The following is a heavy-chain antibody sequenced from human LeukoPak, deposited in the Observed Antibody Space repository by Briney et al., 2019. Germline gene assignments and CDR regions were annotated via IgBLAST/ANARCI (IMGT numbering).Heavy chain of an antibody. V-gene: IGHV4-31*03. J-gene: IGHJ3*02. CDR2: IYYSGTT. CDR1: GRSISSGGDY. D-gene: IGHD4/OR15-4a*01. Sequence: PSETLSLTCTVSGRSISSGGDYWSWIRQHPGKGLEWIGYIYYSGTTYYNPSLRSRITISVDTSKSQFSLNLSSVTAADTAVYYCARAAWRGTNSRDAFDIWGQGTMVAVSS. CDR3: ARAAWRGTNSRDAFDI.